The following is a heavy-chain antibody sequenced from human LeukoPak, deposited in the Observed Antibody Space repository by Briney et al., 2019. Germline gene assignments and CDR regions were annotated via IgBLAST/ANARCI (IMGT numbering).Heavy chain of an antibody. Sequence: GGSLRLSCAASGFTFSSYSMNWDRQAPGKGLEWVSSISSSSSYIYYADSVKGRFTISRDNAKNSLYLQMNSLRAEDTAVYYCARDPRITMIDSQLDYWGQGTLVTVSS. CDR2: ISSSSSYI. CDR1: GFTFSSYS. CDR3: ARDPRITMIDSQLDY. V-gene: IGHV3-21*01. J-gene: IGHJ4*02. D-gene: IGHD3-22*01.